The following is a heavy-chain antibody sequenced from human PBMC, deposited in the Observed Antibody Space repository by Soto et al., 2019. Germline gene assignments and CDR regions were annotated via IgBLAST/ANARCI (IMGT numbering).Heavy chain of an antibody. J-gene: IGHJ3*02. V-gene: IGHV3-30*18. CDR2: ISYDGSNK. D-gene: IGHD2-15*01. Sequence: QVQLVESGGGVVQPGRSLRLSCAASGFTFSSYGMHWVRQAPGKGLAWVAVISYDGSNKYYADSVKGRFTISRDNSKNTLYLQMNSLRAEDTAVYYCAKEREIAATHDAFDIWGQGTMVTVSS. CDR3: AKEREIAATHDAFDI. CDR1: GFTFSSYG.